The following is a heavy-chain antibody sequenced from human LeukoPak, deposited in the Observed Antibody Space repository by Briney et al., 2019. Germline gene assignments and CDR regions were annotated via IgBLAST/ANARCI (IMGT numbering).Heavy chain of an antibody. Sequence: QPGGSLRLSCGASGFTFSSYEMSWVRQAPGKGLEWVSYISSSGTTIYYADAVKGRFTISRDNAKNSLYLQMNSLRAEDTAVYYCARRWGDSSSPLDSWGQGTLVTGSS. CDR2: ISSSGTTI. V-gene: IGHV3-48*03. CDR3: ARRWGDSSSPLDS. D-gene: IGHD3-22*01. J-gene: IGHJ4*02. CDR1: GFTFSSYE.